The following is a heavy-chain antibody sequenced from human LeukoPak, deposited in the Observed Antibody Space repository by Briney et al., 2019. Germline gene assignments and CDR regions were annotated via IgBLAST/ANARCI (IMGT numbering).Heavy chain of an antibody. J-gene: IGHJ6*03. V-gene: IGHV1-69*05. D-gene: IGHD3-10*01. CDR2: IIPIFGTA. CDR3: ASCLWFGELGYYYYMDV. Sequence: ASVKVSCKASGGTFSSYAISWVRQAPGQGLEWMGRIIPIFGTANYAQKFQGRVTITTDESTSTAYMELSSLRSEDTAVYYCASCLWFGELGYYYYMDVWGKGTTVTVSS. CDR1: GGTFSSYA.